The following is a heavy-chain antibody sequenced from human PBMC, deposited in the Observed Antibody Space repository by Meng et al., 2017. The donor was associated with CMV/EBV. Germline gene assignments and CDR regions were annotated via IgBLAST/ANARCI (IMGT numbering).Heavy chain of an antibody. CDR1: GGSISSSSYC. CDR2: IYYSGST. J-gene: IGHJ4*02. D-gene: IGHD6-19*01. Sequence: QLQLQESCPGPVQPSYTLSLHCHVSGGSISSSSYCWGWIRQPPGKGLEWIGSIYYSGSTYYNPSLKSRVTISVDTSKNQFSLKLSSVTAADTAVYYCARDSAVAGVMDYWGQGTLVTVSS. V-gene: IGHV4-39*07. CDR3: ARDSAVAGVMDY.